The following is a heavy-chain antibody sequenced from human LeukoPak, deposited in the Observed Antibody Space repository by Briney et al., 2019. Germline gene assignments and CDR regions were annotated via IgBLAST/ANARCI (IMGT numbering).Heavy chain of an antibody. V-gene: IGHV3-30*04. CDR3: ARDATTVTTGGSKWFDP. CDR2: ISYDGSNK. J-gene: IGHJ5*02. CDR1: GFTFSSYA. Sequence: GGSLRLSCAASGFTFSSYAMHWVRQAPGKGLEWVAVISYDGSNKYYADSVKGRFTISRDNSQSTLYLHMDSLRAEGTAVYDCARDATTVTTGGSKWFDPWGQGTLVTVSS. D-gene: IGHD4-17*01.